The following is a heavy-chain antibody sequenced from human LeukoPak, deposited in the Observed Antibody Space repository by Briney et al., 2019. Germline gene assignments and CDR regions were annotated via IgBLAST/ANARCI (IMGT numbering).Heavy chain of an antibody. CDR3: ARDANYGSGSYDL. CDR1: GGSISSYY. Sequence: NPSETLSLTCTVSGGSISSYYWGWIRQPPGKGLEWIGYIYYSGSTNYNPSLKSRVTISVDTSKNQFSLKLSSVTAADTAVYYCARDANYGSGSYDLWGQGTLVTVSS. V-gene: IGHV4-59*01. D-gene: IGHD3-10*01. J-gene: IGHJ5*02. CDR2: IYYSGST.